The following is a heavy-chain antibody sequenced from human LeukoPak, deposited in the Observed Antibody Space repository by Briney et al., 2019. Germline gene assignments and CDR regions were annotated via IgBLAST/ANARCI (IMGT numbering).Heavy chain of an antibody. Sequence: PGGSLRLSCAASGFTFSSYWMSWVRQAPGKGLEWVANIKQDGSEKYYVDSVKGRFTISRDNAKNTLYLQMNSLRAEDTAVYYCAKERSPYSSSWYDWFDPWGQGTLVTVSS. V-gene: IGHV3-7*03. D-gene: IGHD6-13*01. CDR3: AKERSPYSSSWYDWFDP. CDR2: IKQDGSEK. J-gene: IGHJ5*02. CDR1: GFTFSSYW.